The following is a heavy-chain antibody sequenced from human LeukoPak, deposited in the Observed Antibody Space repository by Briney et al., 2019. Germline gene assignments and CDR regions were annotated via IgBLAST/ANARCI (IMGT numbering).Heavy chain of an antibody. Sequence: PGGSLRLSCAASGFTFSSYSMNWVRQAPGKGVEWVSSISSSSSYIYYADSVKGRFTISRDNAKNSLYLQMNSLRAEDTAVYYCARMGDTAGAFDIWGQGTMVTVSS. CDR1: GFTFSSYS. CDR3: ARMGDTAGAFDI. CDR2: ISSSSSYI. D-gene: IGHD5-18*01. V-gene: IGHV3-21*01. J-gene: IGHJ3*02.